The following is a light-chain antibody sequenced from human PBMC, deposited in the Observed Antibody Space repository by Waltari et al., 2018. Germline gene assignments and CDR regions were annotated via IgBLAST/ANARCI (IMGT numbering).Light chain of an antibody. J-gene: IGLJ2*01. V-gene: IGLV4-69*01. CDR3: QTWGTGIQV. CDR2: LRSDGSH. Sequence: QLVLTQSPSASASLGASVKLTCTLSSGHSNFAIAWHQQQPEKGPRYLMKLRSDGSHSKGDWIPDRFSGSSSGAERYLTISSLQSEDEADYYCQTWGTGIQVFGGGTKLTVL. CDR1: SGHSNFA.